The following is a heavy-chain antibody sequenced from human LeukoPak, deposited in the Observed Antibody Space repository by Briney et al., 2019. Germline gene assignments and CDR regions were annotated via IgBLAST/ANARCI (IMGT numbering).Heavy chain of an antibody. V-gene: IGHV3-23*01. CDR2: ISDSGDTT. Sequence: TGGSLRLSCATSGFTFSNFAMSWVRQAPGKGLEWVSGISDSGDTTEYANSVKGRFTISRDNSKNTLYLQMNSLRAEDTAVYYCARDAYSSGWDYFDYWGHGTLVTVSS. CDR1: GFTFSNFA. D-gene: IGHD6-19*01. CDR3: ARDAYSSGWDYFDY. J-gene: IGHJ4*01.